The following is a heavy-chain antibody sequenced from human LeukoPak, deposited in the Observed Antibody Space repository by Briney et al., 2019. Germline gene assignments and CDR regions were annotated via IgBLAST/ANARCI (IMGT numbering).Heavy chain of an antibody. Sequence: GGSLRLSCAASGFTFSDYFMSWVRQAPGKGLEWLSYINGRGTYIDYAESLKGRITISRDNAQKSLYLQMNSLRVEDTAVYYCARSGREATEIDYWGQGTLVTVSS. V-gene: IGHV3-11*06. J-gene: IGHJ4*02. CDR1: GFTFSDYF. CDR3: ARSGREATEIDY. CDR2: INGRGTYI. D-gene: IGHD1-1*01.